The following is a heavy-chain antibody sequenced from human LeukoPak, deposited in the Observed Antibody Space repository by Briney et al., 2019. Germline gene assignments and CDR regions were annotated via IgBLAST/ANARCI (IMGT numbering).Heavy chain of an antibody. D-gene: IGHD1-26*01. V-gene: IGHV3-23*01. J-gene: IGHJ3*02. CDR2: ISGSGGST. Sequence: GGSLRLSCAASGFTFSSYAMSWVRQAPGKGLEWVSAISGSGGSTYYADSVKGRLTISRDNSKNTLYLQMNSLRAEDTAVYYCAKVRAQVGAIEGAFDIWGQGTMVTVSS. CDR3: AKVRAQVGAIEGAFDI. CDR1: GFTFSSYA.